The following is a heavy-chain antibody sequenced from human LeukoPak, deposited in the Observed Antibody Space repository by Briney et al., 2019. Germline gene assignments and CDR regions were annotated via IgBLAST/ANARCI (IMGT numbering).Heavy chain of an antibody. J-gene: IGHJ4*02. V-gene: IGHV4-4*09. CDR1: DGPIRSYY. D-gene: IGHD1-26*01. CDR2: IHSSGST. Sequence: SETLSLTCTVSDGPIRSYYWSWIRQPPGKGLEWIGYIHSSGSTHYNPSLKSRVTKPLDTSKNQFSLRLSSVTAADTAVYYCARLGSYSDYWGQGTLVTVSS. CDR3: ARLGSYSDY.